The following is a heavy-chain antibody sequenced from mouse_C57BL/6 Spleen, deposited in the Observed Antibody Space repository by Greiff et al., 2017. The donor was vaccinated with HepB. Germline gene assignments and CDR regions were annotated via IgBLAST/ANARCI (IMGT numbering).Heavy chain of an antibody. Sequence: QVQLQQPGTELVKPGASVKLSCKASGYTFTSYWMHWVKQRPGQGLEWIGNINPSNGGTNYNEKFKSKATLTVDKSSSTAYMQLSSLTSEDSAVYYCARSGYYYGSSYEDAMDYWGQGTSVTVSS. V-gene: IGHV1-53*01. CDR1: GYTFTSYW. CDR2: INPSNGGT. CDR3: ARSGYYYGSSYEDAMDY. J-gene: IGHJ4*01. D-gene: IGHD1-1*01.